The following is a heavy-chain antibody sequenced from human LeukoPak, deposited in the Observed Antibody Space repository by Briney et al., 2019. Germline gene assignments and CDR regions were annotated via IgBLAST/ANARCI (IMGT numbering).Heavy chain of an antibody. CDR3: VKFKRRPRTYSYDYEF. D-gene: IGHD5-12*01. J-gene: IGHJ4*02. CDR2: IYSIGST. Sequence: SETLSLTCTVSGGSISSYYWSWIRQPPGKGLEWIGYIYSIGSTNYNPSLKSRVTISVDTSKNQFSRKLTSVTAADTAVFYCVKFKRRPRTYSYDYEFWGQGTLVTVSP. CDR1: GGSISSYY. V-gene: IGHV4-59*12.